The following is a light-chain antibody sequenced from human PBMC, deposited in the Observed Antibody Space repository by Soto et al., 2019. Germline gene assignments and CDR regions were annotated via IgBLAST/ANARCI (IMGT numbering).Light chain of an antibody. CDR3: TSYTSSSTRV. Sequence: QSALTQPASVSGSPGQSITISCTGTSSDVGGYNYVSWYQQNPGKAPKLMIYDVNNRPSGVSYRFSGSKSGNTASLTISGLQAEDEADYYSTSYTSSSTRVFGTGTKLTVL. J-gene: IGLJ1*01. CDR2: DVN. CDR1: SSDVGGYNY. V-gene: IGLV2-14*01.